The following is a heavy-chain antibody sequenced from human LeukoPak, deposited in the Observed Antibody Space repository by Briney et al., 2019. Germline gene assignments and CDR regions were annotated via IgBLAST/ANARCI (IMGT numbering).Heavy chain of an antibody. CDR3: ARQIVGASWNYYYSYIDV. V-gene: IGHV4-39*01. Sequence: SETLSLTCSVSGGSISSSLYHWGWLRQPPGKGLEWIGNVFHSGNTYSSPSLQSRVAFSVDTSKNQFSLKLTSVTATDTAVYYCARQIVGASWNYYYSYIDVWGKGTSVSVSS. J-gene: IGHJ6*03. CDR2: VFHSGNT. CDR1: GGSISSSLYH. D-gene: IGHD1-1*01.